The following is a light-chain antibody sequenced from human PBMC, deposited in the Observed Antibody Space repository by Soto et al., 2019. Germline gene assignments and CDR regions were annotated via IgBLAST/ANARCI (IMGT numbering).Light chain of an antibody. V-gene: IGLV2-14*03. CDR1: SSDVGAYHS. CDR2: DVS. Sequence: QSVLTQPASVSGSPGQSFTISCTGTSSDVGAYHSVSWYQQHPGKAPKLIIFDVSNRPSWVSDRFSGSKSVNTASLTISGLQAEDEADYYCSSFTDTGTVMFGGGTKVTVL. J-gene: IGLJ3*02. CDR3: SSFTDTGTVM.